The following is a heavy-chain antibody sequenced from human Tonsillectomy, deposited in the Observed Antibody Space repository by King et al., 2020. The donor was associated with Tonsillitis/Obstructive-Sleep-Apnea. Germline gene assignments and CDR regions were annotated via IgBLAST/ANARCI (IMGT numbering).Heavy chain of an antibody. D-gene: IGHD3-9*01. Sequence: VQLVESGGGLVQPGGSLRLSCAASGFTFSRYSMNWVRQAPGKGLEWVSYISTSTISYADSVKGRFTISRDNAKNSLYLQMDSLRYEDTALYYCARDHDWSFDYWGQGTLVTVSS. J-gene: IGHJ4*02. CDR3: ARDHDWSFDY. CDR2: ISTSTI. CDR1: GFTFSRYS. V-gene: IGHV3-48*02.